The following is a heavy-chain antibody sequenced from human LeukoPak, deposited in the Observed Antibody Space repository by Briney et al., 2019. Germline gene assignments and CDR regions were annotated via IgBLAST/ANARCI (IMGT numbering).Heavy chain of an antibody. Sequence: GASVKVSCKASGGTFSSYAISWVRQAPGQGLEWMGWINPNSGGTNYAQKFQGRVTMTRDTSISTAYMELSRLRSDDTAVYYCARGKVADPTTIDYWGQGTLVTVSS. CDR2: INPNSGGT. J-gene: IGHJ4*02. CDR3: ARGKVADPTTIDY. CDR1: GGTFSSYA. V-gene: IGHV1-2*02. D-gene: IGHD6-19*01.